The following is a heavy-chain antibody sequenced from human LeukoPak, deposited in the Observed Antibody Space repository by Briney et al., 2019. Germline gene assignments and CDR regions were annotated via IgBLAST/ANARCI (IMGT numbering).Heavy chain of an antibody. D-gene: IGHD5-24*01. CDR3: AGDGYNIYTFDY. CDR2: IWYDGSDA. Sequence: GGSLRLSCAASGFNFSTYGMHWVRQAPGKGLEWVTIIWYDGSDAYYADSVKGRFTISRDNSKNTLYLQMNSLRAEDTAVYYCAGDGYNIYTFDYWGQGTLVTVSS. CDR1: GFNFSTYG. J-gene: IGHJ4*02. V-gene: IGHV3-33*01.